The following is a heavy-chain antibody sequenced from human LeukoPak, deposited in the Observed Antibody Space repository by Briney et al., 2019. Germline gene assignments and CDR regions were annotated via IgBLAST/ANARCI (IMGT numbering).Heavy chain of an antibody. D-gene: IGHD4-17*01. V-gene: IGHV1-69*13. J-gene: IGHJ6*02. CDR1: GGTFTNYA. Sequence: ASVNVSCKASGGTFTNYAISWVRQAPGQGLAWMGGIIPLLGTPNYAQKFQGRVTITADDSTSTAYMELTSLRSEDTAVYYCAEDSSMVTTRAPYYYYYLDVWGQGTTVTVSS. CDR3: AEDSSMVTTRAPYYYYYLDV. CDR2: IIPLLGTP.